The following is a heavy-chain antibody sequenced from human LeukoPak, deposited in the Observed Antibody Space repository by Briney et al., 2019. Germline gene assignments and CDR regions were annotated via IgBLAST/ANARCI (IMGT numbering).Heavy chain of an antibody. D-gene: IGHD3-22*01. V-gene: IGHV3-30*02. J-gene: IGHJ4*02. Sequence: GGSLRLSCAASGFTFSSYGMHWVRQAPGKGLEWVAFIRYDGSNKYYADSVKGRFTISRDNSKNTLYLQMNSLRAEDTAVCYCAKTRGLVVTTTYFDYWGQGTLVTVSS. CDR1: GFTFSSYG. CDR2: IRYDGSNK. CDR3: AKTRGLVVTTTYFDY.